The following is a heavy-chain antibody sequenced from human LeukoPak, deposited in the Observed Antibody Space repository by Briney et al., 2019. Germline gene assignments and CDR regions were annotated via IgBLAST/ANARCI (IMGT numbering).Heavy chain of an antibody. CDR2: MNPNSGNT. CDR1: GYTFTSYD. D-gene: IGHD2-2*01. CDR3: AVICSSTSCYYYYGMDV. J-gene: IGHJ6*02. V-gene: IGHV1-8*01. Sequence: GASVTVSCKASGYTFTSYDINWVRQAPGQGLEWMGWMNPNSGNTGYAQKFQGRVTMTRNTSISTAYMELSSLRSEDTAVYYCAVICSSTSCYYYYGMDVWGQGTTVTVSS.